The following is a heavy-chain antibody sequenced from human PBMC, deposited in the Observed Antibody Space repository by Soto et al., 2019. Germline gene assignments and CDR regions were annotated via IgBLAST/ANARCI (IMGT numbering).Heavy chain of an antibody. CDR1: GYTFTSFA. D-gene: IGHD2-15*01. J-gene: IGHJ4*02. V-gene: IGHV1-3*05. Sequence: QVQLVQSGSEEKKPGASVRVSCKASGYTFTSFAIHWVRQAPGHRLECMGWINAGNGNTKYSQKFQGRVTITRDTSASTAYMELSSLRSEDTAVYYCARGGEYSLFDYWGQGTLVTVSS. CDR3: ARGGEYSLFDY. CDR2: INAGNGNT.